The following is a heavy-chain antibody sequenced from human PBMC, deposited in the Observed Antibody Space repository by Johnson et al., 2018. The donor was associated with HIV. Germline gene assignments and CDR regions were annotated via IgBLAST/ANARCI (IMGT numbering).Heavy chain of an antibody. Sequence: QVQLVESGGGVVQPGRSLRLSCAASGFTFSSYAMHWVRQAPGKGLEWVAVISYDGSNKYYADSVKGRFTISRDNSKNPLYPQMNSLRAKDTAVYYCARGEDGVDAFDIWGQGTMVTVSS. V-gene: IGHV3-30-3*01. CDR3: ARGEDGVDAFDI. CDR1: GFTFSSYA. J-gene: IGHJ3*02. CDR2: ISYDGSNK. D-gene: IGHD4-17*01.